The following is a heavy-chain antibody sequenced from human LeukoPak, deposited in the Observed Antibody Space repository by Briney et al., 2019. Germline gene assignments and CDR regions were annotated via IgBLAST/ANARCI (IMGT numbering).Heavy chain of an antibody. V-gene: IGHV1-2*02. Sequence: GASVKVSCKASGDTFTGYYMHWVRQAPGRGLEWMGWINPNSGGTNYAQRFQGRVTMTRDTSISTAYMELSRLRSDDTAVYYCARGLGGWDQFPGDYWGQGTLVTVSS. D-gene: IGHD3-16*01. J-gene: IGHJ4*02. CDR1: GDTFTGYY. CDR2: INPNSGGT. CDR3: ARGLGGWDQFPGDY.